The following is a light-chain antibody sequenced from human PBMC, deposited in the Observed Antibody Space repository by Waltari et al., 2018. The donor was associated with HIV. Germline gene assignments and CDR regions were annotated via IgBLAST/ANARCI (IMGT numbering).Light chain of an antibody. Sequence: SYDLTQAPSLSVSPGQAAKILCSGFNLSNNYVSWYQQKPGQSPLLLIFQDRKRPSGIPGRFSGSSSGNTATLTISGTQSVDEADYFCQAWGNNTVVFGGGTKLTFL. CDR3: QAWGNNTVV. CDR2: QDR. J-gene: IGLJ2*01. CDR1: NLSNNY. V-gene: IGLV3-1*01.